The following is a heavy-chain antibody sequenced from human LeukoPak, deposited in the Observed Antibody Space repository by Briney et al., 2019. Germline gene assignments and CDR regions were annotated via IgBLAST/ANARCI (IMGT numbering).Heavy chain of an antibody. CDR1: GYTFTSYG. Sequence: GASVKVSCKASGYTFTSYGISWVRQAPGQGLEWMGWINPNSGGTNYAQKFQGRVTMTRDTSISTAYMELSRLRSDDTAVYYCARGVSMVSSGYYCWGQGTLVTVSS. J-gene: IGHJ4*02. CDR2: INPNSGGT. CDR3: ARGVSMVSSGYYC. V-gene: IGHV1-2*02. D-gene: IGHD3-22*01.